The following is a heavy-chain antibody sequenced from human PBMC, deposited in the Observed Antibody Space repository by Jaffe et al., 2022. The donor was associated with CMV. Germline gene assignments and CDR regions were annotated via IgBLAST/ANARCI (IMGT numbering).Heavy chain of an antibody. Sequence: QVQLQESGPGLVKPSETLSLTCTVSGGSISSYYWSWIRQPPGKGLEWIGYIYYSGSTNYNPSLKSRVTISVDTSKNQFSLKLSSVTAADTAVYYCARTTPRRSSGYSYPIYYYYGMDVWGQGTTVTVSS. CDR2: IYYSGST. CDR1: GGSISSYY. J-gene: IGHJ6*02. CDR3: ARTTPRRSSGYSYPIYYYYGMDV. D-gene: IGHD3-22*01. V-gene: IGHV4-59*01.